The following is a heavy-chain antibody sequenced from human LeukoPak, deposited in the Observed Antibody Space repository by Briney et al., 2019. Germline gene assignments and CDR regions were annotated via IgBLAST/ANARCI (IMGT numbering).Heavy chain of an antibody. CDR1: GFTFSSYS. J-gene: IGHJ4*02. D-gene: IGHD2-2*01. V-gene: IGHV3-30-3*01. Sequence: GRSLRLSCAASGFTFSSYSMQWVRQAPGKGREWGAGISDDGSKKSYADSVKARFTVSRDNSKNTLYLQMNSPRVEDTAVYYCAREEGYCSSTTCYFDSWGQGTLVTVSS. CDR2: ISDDGSKK. CDR3: AREEGYCSSTTCYFDS.